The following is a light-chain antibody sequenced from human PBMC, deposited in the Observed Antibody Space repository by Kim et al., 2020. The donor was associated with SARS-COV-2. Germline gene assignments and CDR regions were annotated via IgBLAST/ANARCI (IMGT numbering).Light chain of an antibody. Sequence: SYELTQPPSVSVAPGKTARITCGGNNIGGKSVQWYQQKTGQAPVLVIYYDSDRPSGIPERFSDSNSGNTATLTISRVEAGDDADYYCQVWDSSSDHPGVFGGGTQLTVL. CDR1: NIGGKS. J-gene: IGLJ3*02. CDR2: YDS. V-gene: IGLV3-21*04. CDR3: QVWDSSSDHPGV.